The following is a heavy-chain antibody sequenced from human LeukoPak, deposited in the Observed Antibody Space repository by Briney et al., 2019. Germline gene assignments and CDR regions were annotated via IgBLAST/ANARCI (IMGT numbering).Heavy chain of an antibody. CDR1: GYTLTELS. V-gene: IGHV1-24*01. J-gene: IGHJ4*02. D-gene: IGHD3-10*01. CDR3: ATYPITYYYGSGSPYYFDY. Sequence: RASVKVSCKVSGYTLTELSMHWVRQAPGKGLEWMGGFDPEDGETIYAQKFQGRATMTEDTSTDTAYMELSSLRSEDTAVYYCATYPITYYYGSGSPYYFDYWGQGTLVTVSS. CDR2: FDPEDGET.